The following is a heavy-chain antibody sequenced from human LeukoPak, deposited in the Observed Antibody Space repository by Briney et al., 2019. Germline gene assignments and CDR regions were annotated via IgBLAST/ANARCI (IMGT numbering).Heavy chain of an antibody. J-gene: IGHJ4*02. Sequence: SETLSLTCTVSGASITGYYWSWIRQPPGKGLEWIGYVYATGTTNYNPSLKTRATISIDTSKNQLSLTLTSVTAADTAVYYCARVGSGGAWFDFWGQGTLVSVSS. CDR2: VYATGTT. V-gene: IGHV4-59*01. CDR3: ARVGSGGAWFDF. D-gene: IGHD6-19*01. CDR1: GASITGYY.